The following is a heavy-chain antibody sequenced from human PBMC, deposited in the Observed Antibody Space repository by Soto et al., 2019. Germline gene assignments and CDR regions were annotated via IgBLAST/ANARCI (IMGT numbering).Heavy chain of an antibody. J-gene: IGHJ4*02. CDR1: GFTFSSYA. Sequence: EVQLLESGGGLVQPGGSLRLSCAASGFTFSSYAMSWVRQAPGKGLEWVSAISGSGGSTYYADSVKGRFTISRDNSKNTLYQQMNSLRAEDTAVYYCAKDLVYDFWSGYLDYWGQGTLVTVSS. CDR3: AKDLVYDFWSGYLDY. D-gene: IGHD3-3*01. V-gene: IGHV3-23*01. CDR2: ISGSGGST.